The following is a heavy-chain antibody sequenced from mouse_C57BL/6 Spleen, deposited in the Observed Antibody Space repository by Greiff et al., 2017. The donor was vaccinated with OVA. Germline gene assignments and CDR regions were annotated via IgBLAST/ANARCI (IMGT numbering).Heavy chain of an antibody. J-gene: IGHJ2*01. CDR3: ARDYDYAFDY. V-gene: IGHV3-6*01. CDR1: GYSITSGYY. D-gene: IGHD2-4*01. CDR2: ISYDGSN. Sequence: EVKLQESGPGLVKPSHSLSLTCSVTGYSITSGYYWNWIRQFPGNTLEWMGYISYDGSNNYNPSLKNRISITRDTSKNQFFLKLNSVTTEDTATYYCARDYDYAFDYWGQGTTLTVSS.